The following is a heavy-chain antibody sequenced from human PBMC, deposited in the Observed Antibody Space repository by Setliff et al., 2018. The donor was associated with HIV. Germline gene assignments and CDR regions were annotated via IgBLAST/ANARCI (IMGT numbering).Heavy chain of an antibody. J-gene: IGHJ4*02. D-gene: IGHD6-19*01. Sequence: KASETLSLTCTVSGYSISSGYYWGWIRQPPGKGLEWIGSIYHSGSTYYNPSLKSRVTMSVDTSKNQFSLKLKSVTAADTAVYYCARGLGGWAVTFDYWSRGTLVTVSS. CDR3: ARGLGGWAVTFDY. V-gene: IGHV4-38-2*02. CDR1: GYSISSGYY. CDR2: IYHSGST.